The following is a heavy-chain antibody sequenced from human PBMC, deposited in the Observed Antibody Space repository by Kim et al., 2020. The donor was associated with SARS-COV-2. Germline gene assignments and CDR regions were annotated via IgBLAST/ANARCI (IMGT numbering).Heavy chain of an antibody. CDR1: GFTFTNAW. D-gene: IGHD2-8*02. CDR3: TTELRSGACWECWKY. Sequence: PGGSLRLSCAASGFTFTNAWMSWVRQAPGKGLEWVGLIKSKADGGTTDYAAPVKGRFTISRDDSENTLHLQVNSLKTEDTAVYFCTTELRSGACWECWKYWGQGTLVTVSS. CDR2: IKSKADGGTT. J-gene: IGHJ4*02. V-gene: IGHV3-15*01.